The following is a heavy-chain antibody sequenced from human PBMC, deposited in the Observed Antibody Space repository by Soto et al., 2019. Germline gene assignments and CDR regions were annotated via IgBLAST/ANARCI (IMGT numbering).Heavy chain of an antibody. Sequence: SETLSLTCTVSGGSISSGDYYWSWIRQPPGKGLEYIGYIYYSGSSHYNPSLKSRVTIPLDTSRNQFSLKLSSVTAADTAVYYCAREIVATIGGIDVWGQGTTVTVYS. J-gene: IGHJ6*02. CDR3: AREIVATIGGIDV. D-gene: IGHD5-12*01. CDR1: GGSISSGDYY. CDR2: IYYSGSS. V-gene: IGHV4-30-4*01.